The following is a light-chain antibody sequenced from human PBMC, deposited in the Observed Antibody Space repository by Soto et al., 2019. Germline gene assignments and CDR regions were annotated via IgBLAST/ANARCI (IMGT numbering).Light chain of an antibody. CDR3: CSYAGSSTLV. J-gene: IGLJ2*01. CDR2: EGS. Sequence: QSALTQPASVSGSPGQAITISCTGTSSDVGSYKFVSWYQQHPGKAPKLMIYEGSKRPSGVSNRFSGSKSGNTASLTISGLQAEDEADYYCCSYAGSSTLVFGGGTQRTVL. CDR1: SSDVGSYKF. V-gene: IGLV2-23*01.